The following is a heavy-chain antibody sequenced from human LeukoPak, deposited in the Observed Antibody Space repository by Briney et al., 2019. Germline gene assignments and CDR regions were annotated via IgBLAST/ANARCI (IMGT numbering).Heavy chain of an antibody. V-gene: IGHV1-69*05. D-gene: IGHD3-3*01. CDR2: IIPIFGTA. J-gene: IGHJ4*02. Sequence: GASVKVSCKASGGTFSSYAISWVRQAPGQGLEWMGGIIPIFGTANYAQKFQGRVTITTDESTSTAYMELSSLRSEDTAVYYCARTHYDFRSGYYDYWGQGTLVTVSS. CDR3: ARTHYDFRSGYYDY. CDR1: GGTFSSYA.